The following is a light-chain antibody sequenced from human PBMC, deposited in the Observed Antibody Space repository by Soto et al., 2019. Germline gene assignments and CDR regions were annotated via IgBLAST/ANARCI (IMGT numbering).Light chain of an antibody. CDR1: QSVSSDY. V-gene: IGKV3-20*01. CDR2: RAY. Sequence: EIVLTQSPATLSLSPGERATLSCRASQSVSSDYLAWYQQKPGQTNKVLIYRAYSRENGIPERFSGSGSGTDFTLTISRLEPEDFAVYYCQQYGSSPLTSGGGTKVDIK. CDR3: QQYGSSPLT. J-gene: IGKJ4*01.